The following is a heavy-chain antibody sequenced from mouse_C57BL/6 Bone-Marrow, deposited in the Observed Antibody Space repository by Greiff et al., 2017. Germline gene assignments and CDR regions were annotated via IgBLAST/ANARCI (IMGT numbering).Heavy chain of an antibody. CDR2: IYPRDGST. J-gene: IGHJ1*03. CDR3: ARLEFDGSSGDGDVDV. Sequence: QVQLQQSGPELVKPGASVKLSCKASGYTFTSYDINWVKQRPGQGLEWIGWIYPRDGSTKYTEKFKGKATLTVDTSSSTAYMELHSLTAEDSAVYFCARLEFDGSSGDGDVDVWGTGTTVTVSS. V-gene: IGHV1-85*01. CDR1: GYTFTSYD. D-gene: IGHD1-1*01.